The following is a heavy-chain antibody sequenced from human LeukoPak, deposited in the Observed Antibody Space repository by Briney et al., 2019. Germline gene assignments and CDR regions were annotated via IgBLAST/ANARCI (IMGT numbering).Heavy chain of an antibody. CDR3: AKDGNLIAVAGTFDYFDY. Sequence: GGSLRLSCAASGFTFSSYAMSWVRQAPGKGLEWVSAISGSGGSSYYADSVKGRFTISRDNSKNTLYLQMNSLRAEDTAVYYCAKDGNLIAVAGTFDYFDYWGQGTLVTVSS. J-gene: IGHJ4*02. CDR2: ISGSGGSS. V-gene: IGHV3-23*01. CDR1: GFTFSSYA. D-gene: IGHD6-19*01.